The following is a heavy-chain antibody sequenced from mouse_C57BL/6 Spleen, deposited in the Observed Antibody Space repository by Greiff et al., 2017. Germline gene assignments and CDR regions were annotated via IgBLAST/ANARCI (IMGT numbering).Heavy chain of an antibody. V-gene: IGHV1-82*01. CDR1: GYAFSSSW. CDR2: IYPGDGDT. CDR3: ASYYGSSPAY. J-gene: IGHJ3*01. D-gene: IGHD1-1*01. Sequence: QVQLQQSGPELVKPGASVKISCKASGYAFSSSWMNWVKQRPGKGLEWIGRIYPGDGDTNYNGKFKGKATLTADKSSSTAYMQLSSLTSEDSAVYFCASYYGSSPAYWGQGTLVTVSA.